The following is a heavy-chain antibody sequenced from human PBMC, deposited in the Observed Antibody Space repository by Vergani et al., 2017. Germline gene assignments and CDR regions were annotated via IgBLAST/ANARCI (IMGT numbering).Heavy chain of an antibody. CDR3: ARLGHDYPPRSNWFDP. J-gene: IGHJ5*02. D-gene: IGHD4-11*01. CDR2: LIPIFGTA. V-gene: IGHV1-69*01. Sequence: QVQLVQSGAEVKKPGSSVKVSCKASGGTFSSYAISWVRQAPGQGLEWMGGLIPIFGTANYAQKFQGRVTITADESTSTAYMELSSLRSEDTAVYYCARLGHDYPPRSNWFDPWGQGTLVTVSS. CDR1: GGTFSSYA.